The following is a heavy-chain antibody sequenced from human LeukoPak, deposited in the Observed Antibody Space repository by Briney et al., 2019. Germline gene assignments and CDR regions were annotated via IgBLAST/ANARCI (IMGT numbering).Heavy chain of an antibody. CDR2: ISSSGSTI. D-gene: IGHD1-26*01. V-gene: IGHV3-48*01. CDR3: ATLMGSTGTMDV. J-gene: IGHJ6*04. CDR1: GFTFSSYN. Sequence: GGSLRLSCAASGFTFSSYNINWVRQAPGKGLEWVSYISSSGSTIRYADSVKGRFTISRDNAKNSLCLQMNSLRAEDTAVYYCATLMGSTGTMDVWGKGTTVTVSS.